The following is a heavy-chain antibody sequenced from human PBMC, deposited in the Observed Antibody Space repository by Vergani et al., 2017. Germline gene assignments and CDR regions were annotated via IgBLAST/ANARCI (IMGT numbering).Heavy chain of an antibody. CDR2: ISGSGGST. V-gene: IGHV3-23*01. D-gene: IGHD3-10*01. J-gene: IGHJ6*02. CDR1: GFTFSSYA. Sequence: EVQLLESGGGLVQPGGSLRLSCAASGFTFSSYAMSWVRQAPGKGLEWVSAISGSGGSTYYADSVKGRFTISRDNSKNTLYLKMNSLRAEDTAVYYCAKGGYYYGSGSSYYGMDVWGQGTTVTVSS. CDR3: AKGGYYYGSGSSYYGMDV.